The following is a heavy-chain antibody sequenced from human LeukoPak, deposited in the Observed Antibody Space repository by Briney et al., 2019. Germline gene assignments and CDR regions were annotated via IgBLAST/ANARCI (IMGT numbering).Heavy chain of an antibody. D-gene: IGHD1-1*01. Sequence: SETLSLTCTVSGGSISSDPYYWNWIRQSAGRGLEWIGRVYPSGTTNYNPSLKSRVTISIDTSKNQFSLKLTSVPAADAAVYFCARGQGTTNFDYWGQGTLVTVSS. CDR1: GGSISSDPYY. CDR3: ARGQGTTNFDY. V-gene: IGHV4-61*02. CDR2: VYPSGTT. J-gene: IGHJ4*02.